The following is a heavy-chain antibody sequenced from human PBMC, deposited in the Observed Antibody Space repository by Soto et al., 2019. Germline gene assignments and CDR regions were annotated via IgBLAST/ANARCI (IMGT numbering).Heavy chain of an antibody. CDR3: ARDGYCSRGSCVYGKDV. D-gene: IGHD2-15*01. V-gene: IGHV3-30-3*01. J-gene: IGHJ6*02. Sequence: PGGSLRLSCGVSGFTFRSYTMHWVRQASGKGLEWVARISSDGSAKYYADSVKGRFTISRDNSLYWQMTSLRAEDTAVCYCARDGYCSRGSCVYGKDVWGEGTTVT. CDR1: GFTFRSYT. CDR2: ISSDGSAK.